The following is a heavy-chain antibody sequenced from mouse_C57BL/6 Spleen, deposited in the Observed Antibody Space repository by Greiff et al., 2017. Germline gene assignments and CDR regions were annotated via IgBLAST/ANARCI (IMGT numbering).Heavy chain of an antibody. CDR2: ISDGGSYT. CDR1: GFTFSSYA. V-gene: IGHV5-4*03. Sequence: EVKLVESGGGLVKPGGSLKLSCAASGFTFSSYAMSWVRQTPEKRLEWVATISDGGSYTYYPDNVKGRFTISRDNAKNNLYLQMSHLKSEDTAMYYCARGYGSNYFDYRGQGTTLTVSS. CDR3: ARGYGSNYFDY. D-gene: IGHD1-1*01. J-gene: IGHJ2*01.